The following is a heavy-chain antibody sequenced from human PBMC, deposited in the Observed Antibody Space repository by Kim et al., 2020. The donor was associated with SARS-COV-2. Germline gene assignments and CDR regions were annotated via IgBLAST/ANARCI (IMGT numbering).Heavy chain of an antibody. CDR3: ARVLPPSYDFWSGPGYYYYYYMDV. V-gene: IGHV3-11*01. Sequence: GGSLRLSCAASGFTFSDYYMSWIRQAPGKGLEWVSYISSSGSTIYYADSVKGRFTISRDNAKNSLYLQMNSLRAEDTAVYYCARVLPPSYDFWSGPGYYYYYYMDVWGKGTPVTVSS. D-gene: IGHD3-3*01. CDR1: GFTFSDYY. J-gene: IGHJ6*03. CDR2: ISSSGSTI.